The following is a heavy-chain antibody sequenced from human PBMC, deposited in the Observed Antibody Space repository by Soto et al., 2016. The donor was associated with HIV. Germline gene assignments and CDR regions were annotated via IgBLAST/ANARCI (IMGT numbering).Heavy chain of an antibody. J-gene: IGHJ5*02. V-gene: IGHV4-34*01. CDR2: ISHSGST. CDR1: GGSFTGYY. Sequence: QVQLKQWGAGLLKPSETLSLTCAVYGGSFTGYYWSWIRQPPGKGLEWIGEISHSGSTNYNASLKSRVTMSIDTSKEHFSLKVSSVTAADTALYYCARHYYEYWSGFXRSSWFDTWAREPVSSSLQ. D-gene: IGHD3-3*01. CDR3: ARHYYEYWSGFXRSSWFDT.